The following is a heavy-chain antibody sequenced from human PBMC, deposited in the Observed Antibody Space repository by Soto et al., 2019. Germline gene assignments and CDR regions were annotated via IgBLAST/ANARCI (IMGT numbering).Heavy chain of an antibody. CDR1: GGTFSSYA. CDR3: ARGKGNGRYCSSTSCSDAFDI. Sequence: QVQLVQSGAEVKKPGSSVKVSCKASGGTFSSYAISWVRQAPGQGLEWMGGIIPIFGTANYAQKFQGRVTITADESTSTAYMELSSLRSEHTAVYYCARGKGNGRYCSSTSCSDAFDIWGQGTMVTVSS. J-gene: IGHJ3*02. CDR2: IIPIFGTA. D-gene: IGHD2-2*01. V-gene: IGHV1-69*01.